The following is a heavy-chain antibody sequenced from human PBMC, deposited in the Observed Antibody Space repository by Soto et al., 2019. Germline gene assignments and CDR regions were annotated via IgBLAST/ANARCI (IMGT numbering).Heavy chain of an antibody. CDR2: IIPIFGTA. V-gene: IGHV1-69*06. CDR3: ARGKAGYSSGWSMAYYYYGMDV. D-gene: IGHD6-19*01. J-gene: IGHJ6*02. CDR1: GGTFSSYA. Sequence: SVKVSCKASGGTFSSYAISWVRQAPGQGLAWMGGIIPIFGTANYAQKFQGRVTITADKSTSTAYMELSSLRSEDTAVYYCARGKAGYSSGWSMAYYYYGMDVWGQGTTVTVSS.